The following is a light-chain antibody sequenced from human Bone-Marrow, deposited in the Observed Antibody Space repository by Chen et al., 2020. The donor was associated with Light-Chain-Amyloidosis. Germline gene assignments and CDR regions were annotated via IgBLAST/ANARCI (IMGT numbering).Light chain of an antibody. CDR2: EDN. V-gene: IGLV6-57*02. CDR1: SGRIASNY. Sequence: NFMLTQPHSVSESPGKTLTISCTGSSGRIASNYVQWYQQRPGSAPTTVIFEDNHRPSGVPDRFSGSIDSSSNSASLTISGLKTEDEADYYCQSYDSSNQGVVFGGGTKLTVL. CDR3: QSYDSSNQGVV. J-gene: IGLJ2*01.